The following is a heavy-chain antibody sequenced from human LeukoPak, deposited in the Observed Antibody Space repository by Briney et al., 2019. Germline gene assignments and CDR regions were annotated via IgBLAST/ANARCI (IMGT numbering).Heavy chain of an antibody. CDR1: GFTLSTYV. D-gene: IGHD3-10*01. V-gene: IGHV3-23*01. CDR2: IRGSRGIT. J-gene: IGHJ4*02. Sequence: PGGSLRLSCAASGFTLSTYVMTWVRQAPGKGLEWVSGIRGSRGITHYAESVKGRFTISRDDSKSTLYLVMNSLRAEDTAVYYCAKEDGNYGSGRYYYFDYWGQGTLVTVSS. CDR3: AKEDGNYGSGRYYYFDY.